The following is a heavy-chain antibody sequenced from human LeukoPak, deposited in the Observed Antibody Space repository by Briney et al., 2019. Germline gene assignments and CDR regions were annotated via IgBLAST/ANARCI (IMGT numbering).Heavy chain of an antibody. D-gene: IGHD6-13*01. V-gene: IGHV3-74*01. CDR3: ARDIAAAGFFDY. J-gene: IGHJ4*02. Sequence: SGGSLRLSCAASGFTFSTYWMHWVRQVPGRGLVWVSRINSDGSSTTYADSVKGRFTISRDNAKDSLFLQMNSLRAEDTAVYYCARDIAAAGFFDYWGQGTLVTVSS. CDR2: INSDGSST. CDR1: GFTFSTYW.